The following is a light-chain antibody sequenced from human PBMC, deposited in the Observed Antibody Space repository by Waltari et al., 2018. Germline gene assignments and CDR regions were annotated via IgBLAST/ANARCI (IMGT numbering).Light chain of an antibody. Sequence: AIRMTQSPPSFSASTGDRVTITCRANQGICSYLAWFQQKPGKAPKLLIYAASTLQTGVPSRFSGSGSGTDFTLTISCLQSEDLATYYCQQYYTFPFTFGPGTKVDVK. CDR1: QGICSY. CDR2: AAS. J-gene: IGKJ3*01. V-gene: IGKV1-8*01. CDR3: QQYYTFPFT.